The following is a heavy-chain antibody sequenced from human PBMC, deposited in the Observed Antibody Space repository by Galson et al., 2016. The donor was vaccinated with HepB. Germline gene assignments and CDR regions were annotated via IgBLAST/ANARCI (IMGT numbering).Heavy chain of an antibody. CDR2: ISYDGSHK. D-gene: IGHD5-24*01. CDR3: ARPRRWPQYYYGLDV. J-gene: IGHJ6*02. V-gene: IGHV3-30-3*01. Sequence: SLRLSCAASGFTFRSYAMTWVRQAPGKGLEWVAVISYDGSHKHYRDSVKGRFTISRDNSKNTLYLQMNSLRREDTAVYYCARPRRWPQYYYGLDVWGQGTTVTVSS. CDR1: GFTFRSYA.